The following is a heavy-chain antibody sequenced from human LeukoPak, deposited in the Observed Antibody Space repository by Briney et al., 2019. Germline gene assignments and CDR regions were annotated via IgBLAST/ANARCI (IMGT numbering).Heavy chain of an antibody. CDR3: AAQYSSSSPRWGY. CDR2: INHSGST. D-gene: IGHD6-6*01. J-gene: IGHJ4*02. CDR1: GGSFSGYY. V-gene: IGHV4-34*01. Sequence: SETLSLTCAVYGGSFSGYYWSWIRQPPGKGLEWIGEINHSGSTNYNPSLKSRVTISVDTSKNQFSLKLSSVTAADTAVYYCAAQYSSSSPRWGYWGQGTLVTVSS.